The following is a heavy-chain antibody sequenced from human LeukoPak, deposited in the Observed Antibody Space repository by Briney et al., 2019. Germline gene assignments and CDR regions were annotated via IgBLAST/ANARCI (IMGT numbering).Heavy chain of an antibody. J-gene: IGHJ4*02. V-gene: IGHV3-30*09. CDR2: VSFDGNTT. Sequence: GGSLRLSCAASGFTFRNYAMYWVRQAPGRGLEWAAVVSFDGNTTFYSDSVKGRFAISRDNSKNTLYLEINSLRPEDTAVYYCARFRAATTRFDYWGQGTLVTVSS. CDR3: ARFRAATTRFDY. D-gene: IGHD1/OR15-1a*01. CDR1: GFTFRNYA.